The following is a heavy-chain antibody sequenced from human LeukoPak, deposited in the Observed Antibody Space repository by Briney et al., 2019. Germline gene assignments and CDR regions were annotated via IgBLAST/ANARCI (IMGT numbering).Heavy chain of an antibody. V-gene: IGHV3-30-3*01. D-gene: IGHD6-13*01. CDR1: GFTFSSYA. J-gene: IGHJ4*02. CDR2: ISYDGSNK. CDR3: AKGRPTLRYSSSWFGYFDY. Sequence: PGRSLRLSCAASGFTFSSYAMHWVRQAPGKGLEWVAVISYDGSNKYYADSVKGRFTISRDNSKNTLYLQMNSLRAEDTAVYYCAKGRPTLRYSSSWFGYFDYWGQGTLVTVSS.